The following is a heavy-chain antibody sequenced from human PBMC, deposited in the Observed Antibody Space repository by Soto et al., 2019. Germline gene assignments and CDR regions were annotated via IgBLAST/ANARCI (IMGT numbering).Heavy chain of an antibody. V-gene: IGHV3-30*03. J-gene: IGHJ4*02. CDR3: RYYYDSSGYIADY. Sequence: GGSLRLSCAASGFTFSSYGMHWVRQAPGKGLEWVAVISYDGSNKYYADPVKGRFTISRDNSKNTLYLQMNSLRAEDTAVYYCRYYYDSSGYIADYWGQGTLVTVSS. D-gene: IGHD3-22*01. CDR2: ISYDGSNK. CDR1: GFTFSSYG.